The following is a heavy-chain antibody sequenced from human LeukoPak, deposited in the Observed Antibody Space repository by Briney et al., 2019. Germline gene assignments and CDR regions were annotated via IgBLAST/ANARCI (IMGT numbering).Heavy chain of an antibody. CDR3: ARDYCSGGSCYSEFAY. Sequence: PGGSLRLSCAASGFTFSSYAMHWVRQAPGKGLEWVAVISYDGSNKYYADSVKGRSTISRDNSKNTLYLQMNSLRAEDTAVYYCARDYCSGGSCYSEFAYWGQGTLVTVSS. CDR1: GFTFSSYA. CDR2: ISYDGSNK. D-gene: IGHD2-15*01. V-gene: IGHV3-30-3*01. J-gene: IGHJ4*02.